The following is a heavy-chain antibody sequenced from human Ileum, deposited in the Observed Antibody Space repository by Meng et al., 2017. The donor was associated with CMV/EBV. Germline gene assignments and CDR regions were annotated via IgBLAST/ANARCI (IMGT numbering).Heavy chain of an antibody. CDR3: ARNGGFYSSQIAY. CDR1: CRSPVRSTYY. V-gene: IGHV4-39*07. CDR2: VYYSGAP. D-gene: IGHD3-3*01. J-gene: IGHJ4*02. Sequence: LVETGPELCNPPETPSLTCTSSCRSPVRSTYYWAWIRQPPRKGLEWIGSVYYSGAPNYNPSLKSRVNMSIDTSKNRFSLKLSSATAADTAVYYCARNGGFYSSQIAYWGQGALVTVSS.